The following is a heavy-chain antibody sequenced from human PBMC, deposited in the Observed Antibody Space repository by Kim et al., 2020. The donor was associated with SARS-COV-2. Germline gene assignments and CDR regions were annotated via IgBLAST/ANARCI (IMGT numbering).Heavy chain of an antibody. CDR1: GGSISSGGYS. J-gene: IGHJ4*02. Sequence: SETLSLTCAVSGGSISSGGYSWSWIRQPPGKGLEWIGYIYYSGSTYYNPSLKSRVTISVDRSKNQFSLKLSSVTAADTAVYYCARVGDDYGDYFEYWGQG. CDR3: ARVGDDYGDYFEY. V-gene: IGHV4-30-2*01. D-gene: IGHD4-17*01. CDR2: IYYSGST.